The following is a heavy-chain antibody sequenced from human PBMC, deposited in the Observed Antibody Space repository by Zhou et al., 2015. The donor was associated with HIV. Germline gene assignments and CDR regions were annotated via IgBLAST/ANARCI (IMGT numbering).Heavy chain of an antibody. V-gene: IGHV3-30*02. D-gene: IGHD3-3*01. J-gene: IGHJ4*02. CDR1: GFIFSSYG. CDR3: AKWRQVDSH. Sequence: VQLVESGGGVVQPGRSLRLSCAASGFIFSSYGMHWVRQAPGKGLEWVAFIRYDGSSKYYADSVKGRFTISRDNSKNTLYLQMNSLRGEDTAVYYCAKWRQVDSHWGQGTVVTVSS. CDR2: IRYDGSSK.